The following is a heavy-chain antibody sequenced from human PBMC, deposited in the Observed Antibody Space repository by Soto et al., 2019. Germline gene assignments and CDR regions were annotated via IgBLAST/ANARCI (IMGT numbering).Heavy chain of an antibody. CDR3: AAGEASSRNLAPYYLDF. Sequence: KTSETLSLTCTVSGGSMRNYFWTWIRQPPGKGLEWIGYIHYSGTTSFFPSYNPSLRSRVTISEDTSKNQFSLKLLSVTTADTAVYFCAAGEASSRNLAPYYLDFWGQGNLVTVSS. V-gene: IGHV4-59*01. CDR2: IHYSGTT. D-gene: IGHD6-13*01. CDR1: GGSMRNYF. J-gene: IGHJ4*02.